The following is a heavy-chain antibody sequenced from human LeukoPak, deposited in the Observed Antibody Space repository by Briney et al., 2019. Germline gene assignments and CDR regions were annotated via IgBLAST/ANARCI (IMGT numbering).Heavy chain of an antibody. CDR3: ARERGYGPFDY. J-gene: IGHJ4*02. CDR2: ISSSGSTI. CDR1: GFTFSSYE. V-gene: IGHV3-48*03. Sequence: SGGSLRLSCAASGFTFSSYEMNWVRQAPGKGPEWVSYISSSGSTIYYADSVKGRFTISRDNAKNSLYLQMNSLRAEDTAVYYCARERGYGPFDYWGQGTLVTVSS. D-gene: IGHD5-12*01.